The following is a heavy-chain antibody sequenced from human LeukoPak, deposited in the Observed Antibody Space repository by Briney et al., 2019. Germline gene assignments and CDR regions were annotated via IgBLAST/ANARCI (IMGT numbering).Heavy chain of an antibody. CDR2: IRYDGSNK. CDR3: AKDRGYSGYDSGYYFDY. J-gene: IGHJ4*02. CDR1: GFTFSSYG. D-gene: IGHD5-12*01. V-gene: IGHV3-30*02. Sequence: GGSLRLSCAASGFTFSSYGMHWVRQAPGKGLEWVAFIRYDGSNKYYADSVKGRFTISRDNSKNTLYLQMNSLRAEDTAVYYCAKDRGYSGYDSGYYFDYWGQGTLVTVSS.